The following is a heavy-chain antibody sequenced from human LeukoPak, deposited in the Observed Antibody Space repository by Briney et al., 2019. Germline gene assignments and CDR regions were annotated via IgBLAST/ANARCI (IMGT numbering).Heavy chain of an antibody. CDR2: ISSNGGST. D-gene: IGHD1-20*01. V-gene: IGHV3-64D*06. CDR3: VKGGGNNWNPTGIAY. Sequence: RGSLRLSCSVSGFTFTIAAMRWVRQAPGEGLECVSAISSNGGSTYYADSVKGRFTISTDNSKNTLYIQMSSLRAEDTAVFYSVKGGGNNWNPTGIAYWGQGTLVSVSS. J-gene: IGHJ4*02. CDR1: GFTFTIAA.